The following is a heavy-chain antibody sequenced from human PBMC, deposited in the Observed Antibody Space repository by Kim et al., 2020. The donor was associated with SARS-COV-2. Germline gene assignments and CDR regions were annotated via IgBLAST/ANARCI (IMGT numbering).Heavy chain of an antibody. CDR3: ARVDYYGSGSYYKGRVDY. Sequence: KGRFTIARDDAKNTVDLQMNSLRAEDTGVYYCARVDYYGSGSYYKGRVDYWGQGTLVTVSS. V-gene: IGHV3-74*01. D-gene: IGHD3-10*01. J-gene: IGHJ4*02.